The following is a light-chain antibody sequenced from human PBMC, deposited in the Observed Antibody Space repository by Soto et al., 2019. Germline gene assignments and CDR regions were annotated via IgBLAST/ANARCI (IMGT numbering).Light chain of an antibody. J-gene: IGLJ3*02. CDR1: HSNIGRSF. Sequence: QSVLTQPPSASGTPGQRVTISCSGSHSNIGRSFVTWFKQLPGTAPKVLIFSNSQRPSGVSDRFSGSKSGTSASLAISGLQSDDEAYYYCAAWDDSLNGPTWVFGGGTKLTVL. CDR2: SNS. V-gene: IGLV1-44*01. CDR3: AAWDDSLNGPTWV.